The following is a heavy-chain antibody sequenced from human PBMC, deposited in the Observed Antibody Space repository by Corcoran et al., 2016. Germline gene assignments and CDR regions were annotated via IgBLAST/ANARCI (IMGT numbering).Heavy chain of an antibody. Sequence: QVQLVESGGGVVQPGRSLRLSCAASGFTFSSYGMYWVRQAPGKGLEWVAVISYDGSNKYYADSVKGRFTISRDNSKNTLYLQMNSLRAEDTAVFYCAKDRAYYYDSSGYDPPATYYYGMDVWGQGTTVTVSS. J-gene: IGHJ6*02. CDR1: GFTFSSYG. D-gene: IGHD3-22*01. CDR3: AKDRAYYYDSSGYDPPATYYYGMDV. V-gene: IGHV3-30*18. CDR2: ISYDGSNK.